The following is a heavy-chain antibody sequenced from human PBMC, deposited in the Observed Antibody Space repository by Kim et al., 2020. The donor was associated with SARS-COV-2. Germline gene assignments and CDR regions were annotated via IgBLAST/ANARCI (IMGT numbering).Heavy chain of an antibody. D-gene: IGHD1-26*01. Sequence: GGSLRLSCAASGFTFDDYAMHWVRQAPGKGLEWVSGISWNSGSIGYVDSVKGRFTISRDNAKNSLYLQMNSLRVEDTALYYCAKDMGKEVGVTNYRGQGTLVTVSS. V-gene: IGHV3-9*01. J-gene: IGHJ4*02. CDR2: ISWNSGSI. CDR1: GFTFDDYA. CDR3: AKDMGKEVGVTNY.